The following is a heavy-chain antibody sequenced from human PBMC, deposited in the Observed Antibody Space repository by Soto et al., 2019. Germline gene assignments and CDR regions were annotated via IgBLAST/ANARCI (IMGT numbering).Heavy chain of an antibody. D-gene: IGHD3-22*01. CDR1: GFTFSSYA. V-gene: IGHV3-23*01. CDR3: AKAYYYDSSGYPTPFDY. Sequence: GGSLRLSCAASGFTFSSYAMSWVRQAPGKGLEWVSAISGSGGSTYYADSVKGRFTISRDNSENTLYLQMNSLRAEDTAVYYCAKAYYYDSSGYPTPFDYWGQGTLVTVSS. J-gene: IGHJ4*02. CDR2: ISGSGGST.